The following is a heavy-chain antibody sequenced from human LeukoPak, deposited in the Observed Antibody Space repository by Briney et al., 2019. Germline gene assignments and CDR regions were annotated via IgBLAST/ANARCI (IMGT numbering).Heavy chain of an antibody. Sequence: GASVEVSCKASGYTFTGYYIHWVRQAPGQGLEWMGMINPSGGSTSYAQKFQGRVTMTRDTSTSTVYMDLNSLRSEDTAVYFCARSIRGCSSTPCYEDYWGQGTLVTVSS. CDR2: INPSGGST. CDR3: ARSIRGCSSTPCYEDY. D-gene: IGHD2-2*01. CDR1: GYTFTGYY. J-gene: IGHJ4*02. V-gene: IGHV1-46*01.